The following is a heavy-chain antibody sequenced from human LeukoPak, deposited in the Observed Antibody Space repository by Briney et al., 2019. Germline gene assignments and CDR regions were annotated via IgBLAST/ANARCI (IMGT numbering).Heavy chain of an antibody. CDR3: AAQCQLLSNWFDP. CDR2: IYYSGST. D-gene: IGHD2-2*01. CDR1: GGSISSGDYY. V-gene: IGHV4-30-4*01. J-gene: IGHJ5*02. Sequence: SETLSLTCTVSGGSISSGDYYWSWIRQPPGKGLEWIGYIYYSGSTYYNPSLKSRVTISVDTSKNQFSLKLSSVTAADTAVYYCAAQCQLLSNWFDPWGQGTLVTVSS.